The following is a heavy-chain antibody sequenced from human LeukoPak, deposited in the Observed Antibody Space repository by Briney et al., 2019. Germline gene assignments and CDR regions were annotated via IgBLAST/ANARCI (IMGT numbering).Heavy chain of an antibody. CDR3: ASADTYYYDSSGYYGGY. V-gene: IGHV3-13*01. J-gene: IGHJ4*02. Sequence: GSLRLSCAAAGFTFSNYDMHWVRQPSGRGLEWVSAIDAAGDTNYPDSVKGRIAISRENAKNSLYLQMNSLRVGDTAVYYCASADTYYYDSSGYYGGYWGQGTLVTVSS. CDR2: IDAAGDT. CDR1: GFTFSNYD. D-gene: IGHD3-22*01.